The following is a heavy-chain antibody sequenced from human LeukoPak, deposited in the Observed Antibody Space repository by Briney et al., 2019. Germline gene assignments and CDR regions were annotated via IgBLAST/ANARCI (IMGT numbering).Heavy chain of an antibody. CDR2: ISGSGGST. J-gene: IGHJ4*02. Sequence: GGSLRLSCAASGFTFSSYAMSWVRQAPGKGLEWVSAISGSGGSTYYADSVKGRFTISRDNSKNTLYLQINSLRAEDTAVYYCATDFWSGYYEGYWGQGTLVTVSS. CDR3: ATDFWSGYYEGY. V-gene: IGHV3-23*01. D-gene: IGHD3-3*01. CDR1: GFTFSSYA.